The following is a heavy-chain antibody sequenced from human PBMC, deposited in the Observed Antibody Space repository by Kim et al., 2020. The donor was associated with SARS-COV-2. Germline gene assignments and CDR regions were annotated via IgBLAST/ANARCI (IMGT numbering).Heavy chain of an antibody. J-gene: IGHJ4*02. Sequence: GGSLRLSCATSGFTFSNYAMSWVRQAPGKGLEWVSTIISRGGVTYYTDSVKGRFTISRDNSKNTLDLQMNSLRVEDTAGYYCANAYGSGGTGRDYWGQGT. V-gene: IGHV3-23*01. CDR1: GFTFSNYA. D-gene: IGHD6-19*01. CDR2: IISRGGVT. CDR3: ANAYGSGGTGRDY.